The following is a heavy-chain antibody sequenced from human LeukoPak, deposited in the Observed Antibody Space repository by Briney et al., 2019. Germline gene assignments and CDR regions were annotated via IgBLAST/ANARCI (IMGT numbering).Heavy chain of an antibody. CDR1: GGTFSSYA. V-gene: IGHV1-69*13. J-gene: IGHJ6*02. Sequence: GASVKVSCKASGGTFSSYAISWVRQAHGQGLEWMGGIIPIFGTANYAQKFQGRVTITADESTSTAYMELSSLRSEDTAVYYCAREGYSGYDLTSDYYYYGMDVWGQGTTVTVSS. CDR3: AREGYSGYDLTSDYYYYGMDV. D-gene: IGHD5-12*01. CDR2: IIPIFGTA.